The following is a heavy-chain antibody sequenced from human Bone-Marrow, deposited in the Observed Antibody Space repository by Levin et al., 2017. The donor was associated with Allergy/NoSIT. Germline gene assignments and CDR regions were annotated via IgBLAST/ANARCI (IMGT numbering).Heavy chain of an antibody. CDR1: GFTFSSYG. V-gene: IGHV3-23*01. CDR2: ISASGVST. J-gene: IGHJ6*02. Sequence: QSGGSLRLSCAASGFTFSSYGMTWVRQAPGKGLEWVSTISASGVSTYYADSVRGRFTISRDNSKNRLYLQMNSLRAEDTAVFYCAKESIASTGNYGLDVWGQGTAVTVSS. CDR3: AKESIASTGNYGLDV. D-gene: IGHD6-13*01.